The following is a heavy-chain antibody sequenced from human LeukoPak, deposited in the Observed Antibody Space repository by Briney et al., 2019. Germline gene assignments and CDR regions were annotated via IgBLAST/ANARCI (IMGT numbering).Heavy chain of an antibody. D-gene: IGHD2-2*01. CDR2: ISYDGNDK. Sequence: PGGSLRLSRAASGFTFSNYAIHWVRQAPGKGLEWVAFISYDGNDKYYADSVKGRFTTSRDNSNNMVHLQMHSLRPEDTAVYSCAKDAVNCSGTSCSYGMDVWGQGTTVTVSS. V-gene: IGHV3-30*18. CDR3: AKDAVNCSGTSCSYGMDV. CDR1: GFTFSNYA. J-gene: IGHJ6*02.